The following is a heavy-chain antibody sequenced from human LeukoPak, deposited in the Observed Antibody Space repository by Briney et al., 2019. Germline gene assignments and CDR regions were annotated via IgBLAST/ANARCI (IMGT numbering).Heavy chain of an antibody. CDR3: ARGSALVRGYFQH. CDR2: ISYDGSDK. V-gene: IGHV3-30*03. J-gene: IGHJ1*01. Sequence: GGSLRLSCAASRFTFSNYVMHWVRQAPGKGLEWVAVISYDGSDKYYADSVKGRFTISRDNSKNTLYLQMNSLRAEDTAVYYCARGSALVRGYFQHWGQGTLVTVSS. CDR1: RFTFSNYV.